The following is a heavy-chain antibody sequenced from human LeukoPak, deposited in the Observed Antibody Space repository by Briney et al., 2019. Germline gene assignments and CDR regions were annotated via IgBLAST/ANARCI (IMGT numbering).Heavy chain of an antibody. D-gene: IGHD5-24*01. V-gene: IGHV3-74*01. Sequence: GGSLRLSCAASGFTFSIFWMHWVRHAPGKGLVWVSRINPDASSTNYADSLKGRFTFSRDNAKNTLYLQMNSLGDEDTAVYYCARGTMGYISAGDYGGQGILVTVSS. CDR1: GFTFSIFW. CDR3: ARGTMGYISAGDY. J-gene: IGHJ4*02. CDR2: INPDASST.